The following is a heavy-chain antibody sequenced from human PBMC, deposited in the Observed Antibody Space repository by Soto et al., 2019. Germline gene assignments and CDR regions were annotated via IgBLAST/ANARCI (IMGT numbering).Heavy chain of an antibody. Sequence: EVQLLESGGGLVQPGGSLRLSCAASGFTFSSYAMSWVRQAPGKGLEWVSSLNGNDGSTYYADSVKGRFTFSRDNSRNTLSLQMNSLRADDAAVYYCAKDQPEYGTYYFDYWGQGTLVTVSS. J-gene: IGHJ4*02. CDR3: AKDQPEYGTYYFDY. D-gene: IGHD1-1*01. CDR1: GFTFSSYA. CDR2: LNGNDGST. V-gene: IGHV3-23*01.